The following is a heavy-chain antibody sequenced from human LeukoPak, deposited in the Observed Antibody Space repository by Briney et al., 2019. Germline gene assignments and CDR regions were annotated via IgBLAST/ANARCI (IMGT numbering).Heavy chain of an antibody. D-gene: IGHD4-11*01. CDR1: GGTFSSYT. J-gene: IGHJ4*02. CDR2: IIPILGIA. CDR3: APHIPDDYSNYHFDY. V-gene: IGHV1-69*02. Sequence: ASVKVSCKASGGTFSSYTISWVRQAPGQGLGWMGRIIPILGIANYAQKFQGRVTITADKSTSTAYMELSSLRSEDTAVYYCAPHIPDDYSNYHFDYWGQGTLVTVSS.